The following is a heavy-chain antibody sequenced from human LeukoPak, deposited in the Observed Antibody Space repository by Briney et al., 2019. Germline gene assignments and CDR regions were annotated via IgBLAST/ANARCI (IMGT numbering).Heavy chain of an antibody. D-gene: IGHD3-22*01. CDR1: GYTFTGYY. V-gene: IGHV1-2*02. CDR3: ARATKDSSGYYYDPYYFDY. Sequence: ASVKVSCKASGYTFTGYYMHWVRQAPGQGLEWMGWINPNSGGTNYAQKFQGRVTMTRDTSISTAYMELSRLRSDDTAVYYCARATKDSSGYYYDPYYFDYWGQGTLVTVSS. CDR2: INPNSGGT. J-gene: IGHJ4*02.